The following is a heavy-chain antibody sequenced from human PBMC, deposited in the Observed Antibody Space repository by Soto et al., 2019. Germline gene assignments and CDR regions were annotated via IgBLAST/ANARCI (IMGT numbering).Heavy chain of an antibody. CDR3: ARDKAHIGLRPDFDY. CDR1: GFTFRSYA. J-gene: IGHJ4*02. D-gene: IGHD2-21*01. Sequence: LRLSCAASGFTFRSYAMHWVRQAPGKGLEGVAVISYDGSNKYYADSVKGRFTISRDNSKNTLYLQMNSLRAEDTSVYYCARDKAHIGLRPDFDYWGQGTLVTVSS. CDR2: ISYDGSNK. V-gene: IGHV3-30-3*01.